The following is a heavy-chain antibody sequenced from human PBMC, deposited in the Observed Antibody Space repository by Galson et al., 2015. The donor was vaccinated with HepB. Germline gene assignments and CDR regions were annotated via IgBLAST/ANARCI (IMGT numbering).Heavy chain of an antibody. CDR3: AKDLSGGLWLTFHY. J-gene: IGHJ4*02. D-gene: IGHD5-18*01. Sequence: SLRLSCAASGFTFSSYAMSWVRKAPGKGLEWVSAISGSGGSTYYADSVKGRFTISRDNSKNTLYLQMNSLRAEDTAVYYCAKDLSGGLWLTFHYWGQGTLVTVSS. CDR2: ISGSGGST. V-gene: IGHV3-23*01. CDR1: GFTFSSYA.